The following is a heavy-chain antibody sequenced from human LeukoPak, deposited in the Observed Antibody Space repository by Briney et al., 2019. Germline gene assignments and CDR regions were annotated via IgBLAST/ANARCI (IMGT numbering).Heavy chain of an antibody. CDR1: GFTFNTFN. J-gene: IGHJ4*02. CDR3: ARGHYDVLAASYKWTPDY. CDR2: ITSGGDYI. Sequence: GGSLRLSCAASGFTFNTFNMNWVRQAPGKGLEWVSSITSGGDYIYYADSVKGRFTTSRDNAKNSLSLQLNSLRVEDTAVYYCARGHYDVLAASYKWTPDYWGQGTLVTVFS. V-gene: IGHV3-21*01. D-gene: IGHD3-9*01.